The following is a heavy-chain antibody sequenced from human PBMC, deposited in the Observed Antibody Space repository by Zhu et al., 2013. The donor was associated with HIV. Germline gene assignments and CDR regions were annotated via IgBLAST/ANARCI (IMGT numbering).Heavy chain of an antibody. CDR2: ISAYNGNT. D-gene: IGHD2-2*03. J-gene: IGHJ4*02. Sequence: QVQLVQSGAEVKKPGASVKVSCKASGYTFTSYGISWVRQAPGQGLEWMGWISAYNGNTNYAQKLQGRVTMTTDTSTSTAYMELRSLRSDDTAVYYCARGRSGLDIVVVPAASPFDYWGQGTLVTVSS. CDR1: GYTFTSYG. V-gene: IGHV1-18*01. CDR3: ARGRSGLDIVVVPAASPFDY.